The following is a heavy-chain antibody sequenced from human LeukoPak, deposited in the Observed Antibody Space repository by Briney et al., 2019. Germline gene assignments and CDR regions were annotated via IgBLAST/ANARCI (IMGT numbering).Heavy chain of an antibody. CDR1: GYTFTGYY. CDR3: ARGAPIYYDILTGYYPSYYYYYMDV. D-gene: IGHD3-9*01. V-gene: IGHV1-2*02. J-gene: IGHJ6*03. Sequence: GASVKVSCKASGYTFTGYYMHWVRQAPGQGLEWMGWINPNSGGTNYAQKFQGRVTMTRNTSISTAYMELSSLRSEDTAVYCCARGAPIYYDILTGYYPSYYYYYMDVWGKGTTVTISS. CDR2: INPNSGGT.